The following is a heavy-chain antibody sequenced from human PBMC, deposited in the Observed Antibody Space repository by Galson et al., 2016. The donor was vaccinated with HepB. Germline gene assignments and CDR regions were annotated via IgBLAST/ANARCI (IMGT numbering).Heavy chain of an antibody. CDR2: IRLDGTT. J-gene: IGHJ4*02. CDR3: TRDADGHFDS. Sequence: SLRLSCAASGFTFNNYWMNWVRQAPGKGLVWVSHIRLDGTTFYADSVKGRFTISRDDAKNTLFLQMNSLRAEDTAVYYCTRDADGHFDSWGQGTLVTVSS. V-gene: IGHV3-74*01. CDR1: GFTFNNYW.